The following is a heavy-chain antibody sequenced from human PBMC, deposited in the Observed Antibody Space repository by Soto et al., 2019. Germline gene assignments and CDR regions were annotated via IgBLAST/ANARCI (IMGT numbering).Heavy chain of an antibody. CDR2: ISAYNGNT. V-gene: IGHV1-18*01. CDR3: ARDIAVALIDY. CDR1: GYSFTSYG. J-gene: IGHJ4*02. D-gene: IGHD6-19*01. Sequence: QVQLVQSGAEVKKPGASVKVSCKASGYSFTSYGISWVRQAPGQGLEWMGWISAYNGNTKYAQKLQGRVTMTTDTSLSTAHMELRSLRSDDTAVYYCARDIAVALIDYWGQGTLVTVSS.